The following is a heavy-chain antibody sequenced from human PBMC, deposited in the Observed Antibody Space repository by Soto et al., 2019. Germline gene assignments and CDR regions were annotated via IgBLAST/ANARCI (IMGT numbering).Heavy chain of an antibody. V-gene: IGHV1-2*02. CDR1: GYTFSAYY. J-gene: IGHJ4*02. CDR2: INPKSGGT. D-gene: IGHD3-22*01. Sequence: ASVKVSCKTSGYTFSAYYMHWVRQAPGQGLEWMGWINPKSGGTLYAQKFQGRVTMTRDTSISTAYMELSRLRSDGTAVYYCARGGTFAYDASGYSVYWGQGTLVTVSS. CDR3: ARGGTFAYDASGYSVY.